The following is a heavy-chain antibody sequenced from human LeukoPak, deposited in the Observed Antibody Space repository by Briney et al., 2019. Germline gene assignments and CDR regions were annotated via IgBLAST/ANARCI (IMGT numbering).Heavy chain of an antibody. J-gene: IGHJ4*02. CDR3: ARPSFRTGSYFDH. CDR2: INSDGRIT. D-gene: IGHD3/OR15-3a*01. Sequence: PGGSLRLSCAASGFTFSDYWMHWVRQAPGKGLVGVSRINSDGRITSYADSVKGRFTISRDNAKNTLYLQMNSLRVEDTAVYYCARPSFRTGSYFDHWGQGALVTVSS. CDR1: GFTFSDYW. V-gene: IGHV3-74*01.